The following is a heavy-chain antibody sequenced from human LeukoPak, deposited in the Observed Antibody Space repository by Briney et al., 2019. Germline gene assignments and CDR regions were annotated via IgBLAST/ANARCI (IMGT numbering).Heavy chain of an antibody. CDR2: ISSSSSTI. J-gene: IGHJ4*02. V-gene: IGHV3-48*01. D-gene: IGHD5-18*01. CDR3: ARDLALRRRQDTTMTAEDY. CDR1: GFTFSSYS. Sequence: GGSLRLSCAASGFTFSSYSMNWVRQAPGKGLEWVSYISSSSSTIYYADSVKGRFTISRDNAKNSLYLQMNSLSAEDTAVYYCARDLALRRRQDTTMTAEDYWGQGTLVTVSS.